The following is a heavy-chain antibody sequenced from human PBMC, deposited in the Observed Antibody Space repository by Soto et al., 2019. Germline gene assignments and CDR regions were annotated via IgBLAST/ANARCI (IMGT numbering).Heavy chain of an antibody. CDR2: INPSGGST. D-gene: IGHD2-15*01. V-gene: IGHV1-46*01. CDR1: GYTFTSYY. CDR3: ARYCSGGSCYDAFDI. Sequence: QVQLVQSGAEVKKPGASVKVSCKASGYTFTSYYMHWVRQAPGQGLEWMGIINPSGGSTSYAQKFQGRVTMTRETSTSTVYMELSSLRSEDTAVYYCARYCSGGSCYDAFDIWGQGTMFTVSS. J-gene: IGHJ3*02.